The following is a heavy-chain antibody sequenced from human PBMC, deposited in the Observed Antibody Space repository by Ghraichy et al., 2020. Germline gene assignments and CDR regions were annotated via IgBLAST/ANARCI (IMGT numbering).Heavy chain of an antibody. V-gene: IGHV3-23*01. D-gene: IGHD6-13*01. CDR2: ISGSGGST. Sequence: GGSLRLSCAASGFTFSSYAMSWVRQAPGKGLEWVSAISGSGGSTYYADSVKGRFTISRDNSKNTLYLQMNSLRAEDTAVYYCAKGGLAAAAISSYYYYYGMDVWGQGTTVTVSS. CDR3: AKGGLAAAAISSYYYYYGMDV. J-gene: IGHJ6*02. CDR1: GFTFSSYA.